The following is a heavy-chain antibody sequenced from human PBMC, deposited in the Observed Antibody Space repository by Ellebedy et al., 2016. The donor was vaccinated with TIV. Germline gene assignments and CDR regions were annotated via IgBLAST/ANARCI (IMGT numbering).Heavy chain of an antibody. J-gene: IGHJ4*02. D-gene: IGHD6-6*01. CDR1: GFTFNSYW. CDR2: IKQDGSKK. Sequence: GGSLRLSCAASGFTFNSYWMSWVRQAPGKGLEWVANIKQDGSKKYHVDSVRGRFTISRDNARNSLYLQMNSLRAEDTAVYYSASLGGRQRYSDWGQGTLVTVPT. CDR3: ASLGGRQRYSD. V-gene: IGHV3-7*01.